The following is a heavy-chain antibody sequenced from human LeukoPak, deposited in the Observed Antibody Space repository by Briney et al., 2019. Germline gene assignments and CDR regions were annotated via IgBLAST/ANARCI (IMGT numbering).Heavy chain of an antibody. Sequence: GASVKVSCKASGYTFTSYDINWVRQATGQGLEWIGWMNPNSGNTGYAQKFQGRVTMTRNTSISTAYMELSSLRSEDTAVYYCARGRYSYGKDYYYYMDVWGKGTTVTVSS. J-gene: IGHJ6*03. CDR3: ARGRYSYGKDYYYYMDV. V-gene: IGHV1-8*01. CDR2: MNPNSGNT. D-gene: IGHD5-18*01. CDR1: GYTFTSYD.